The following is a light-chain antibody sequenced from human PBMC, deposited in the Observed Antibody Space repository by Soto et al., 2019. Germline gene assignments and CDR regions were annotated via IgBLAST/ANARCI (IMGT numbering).Light chain of an antibody. V-gene: IGKV3D-15*01. Sequence: EIVLTQSPATLSLSPGERATLSCRASQSLSSNFLAWYQQKPGQPPRLLIYDSSTRATGFPDRFSGSGSGTDFTLTISGLQSEDFAVYYCQQYNNWPPWTFGQGTKVDIK. CDR2: DSS. CDR3: QQYNNWPPWT. J-gene: IGKJ1*01. CDR1: QSLSSN.